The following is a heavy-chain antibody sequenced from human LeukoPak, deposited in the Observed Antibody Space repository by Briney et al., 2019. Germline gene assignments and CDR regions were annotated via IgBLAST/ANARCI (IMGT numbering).Heavy chain of an antibody. Sequence: PGGSLRLSCAASGFTFSSYWMSWVRQAPGKGLEWVAVISYDGNNKYYADSVKGRFTISRDNSKNTLYLQMNSLKAEDTAVYYCARAMGYGDQNWFDPWGQGTLVTVSS. D-gene: IGHD4-17*01. CDR2: ISYDGNNK. J-gene: IGHJ5*02. CDR3: ARAMGYGDQNWFDP. CDR1: GFTFSSYW. V-gene: IGHV3-30*03.